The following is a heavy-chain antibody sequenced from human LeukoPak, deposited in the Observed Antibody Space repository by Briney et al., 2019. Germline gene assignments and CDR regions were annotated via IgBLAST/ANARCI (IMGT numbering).Heavy chain of an antibody. J-gene: IGHJ4*02. CDR2: IRYDGSNK. V-gene: IGHV3-30*02. CDR1: GFTFSSYG. D-gene: IGHD6-19*01. CDR3: AKDGGGGWYLEGYYFDY. Sequence: GGSLRLSCAASGFTFSSYGMHWVRQAPGKGLEWVVFIRYDGSNKYYADSVKGRFTISRDNTKNTLYLQMNSLRAEDTAVYYCAKDGGGGWYLEGYYFDYWGQGTLVTVSS.